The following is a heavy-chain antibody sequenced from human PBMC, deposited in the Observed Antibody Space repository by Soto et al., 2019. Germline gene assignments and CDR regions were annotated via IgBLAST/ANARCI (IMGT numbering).Heavy chain of an antibody. D-gene: IGHD5-18*01. V-gene: IGHV3-48*02. J-gene: IGHJ4*02. CDR3: ARDTSRYTYGSFYFDH. CDR1: GFTFSYYA. CDR2: ISYTSATT. Sequence: GGSLRLSCAASGFTFSYYAVNWVRQAPGRGLEWISFISYTSATTHYADSVRGRFTISRDNANNSLYLEMNSLRDEDTAVYFCARDTSRYTYGSFYFDHWGQGALVTVSS.